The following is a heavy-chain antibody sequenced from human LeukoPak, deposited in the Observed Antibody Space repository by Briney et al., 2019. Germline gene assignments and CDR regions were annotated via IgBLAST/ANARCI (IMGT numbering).Heavy chain of an antibody. CDR1: AFTFSDFY. CDR2: ISTSGSTI. V-gene: IGHV3-11*04. D-gene: IGHD3-22*01. CDR3: AREAYYYDSSAPDY. J-gene: IGHJ4*02. Sequence: RTGGSLRLSCAASAFTFSDFYMSWIRQAPGKGLEWLSYISTSGSTIYYADSVKGRFTSSRDNAKNSLYLQMNSLRAEDTAVYYCAREAYYYDSSAPDYWGQGTLVTVSS.